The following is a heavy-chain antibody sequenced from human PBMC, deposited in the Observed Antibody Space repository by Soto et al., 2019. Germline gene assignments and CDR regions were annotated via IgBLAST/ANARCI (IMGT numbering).Heavy chain of an antibody. CDR2: IFYSGST. CDR1: GVSINTNNYY. Sequence: PSETLSLTCTVSGVSINTNNYYWGWVGHPPGKGLEWIGNIFYSGSTFYNPSLRSRLTISVDTSKNQFSLRLNSVTAADAAVYYCAGFVVPASRNTGFDYWGQGTLVTVSS. V-gene: IGHV4-39*01. J-gene: IGHJ4*02. CDR3: AGFVVPASRNTGFDY. D-gene: IGHD2-15*01.